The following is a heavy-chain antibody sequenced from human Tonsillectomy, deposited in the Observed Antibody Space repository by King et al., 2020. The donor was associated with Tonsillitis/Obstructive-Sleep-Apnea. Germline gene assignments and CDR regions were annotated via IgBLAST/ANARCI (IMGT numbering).Heavy chain of an antibody. D-gene: IGHD6-19*01. J-gene: IGHJ5*02. Sequence: QLVQSGGGLVKPGGSLRLSCAASGFTFSNAWLNWVRQAPGKGLEWVGRIKSKTDGGTRDYAAPVKGRFTISRDDSKNTLYLQMNSLKTEDTAVYYCTTDQGYSGWLGWFDPWGQGTLVPVSS. CDR1: GFTFSNAW. CDR3: TTDQGYSGWLGWFDP. V-gene: IGHV3-15*07. CDR2: IKSKTDGGTR.